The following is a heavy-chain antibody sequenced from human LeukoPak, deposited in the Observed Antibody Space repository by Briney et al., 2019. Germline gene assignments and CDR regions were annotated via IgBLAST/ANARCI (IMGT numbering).Heavy chain of an antibody. Sequence: GGSLRLSCAASGFTFTTHWMSWVRQAPGKGLEWVANIKQDGSAKYYVESVKGRFTISRDNAKNSLYLQMNSLRAEDTAVYYCARDFAYSGYEGSASDIWGQGTMVTVSS. V-gene: IGHV3-7*01. J-gene: IGHJ3*02. D-gene: IGHD5-12*01. CDR3: ARDFAYSGYEGSASDI. CDR1: GFTFTTHW. CDR2: IKQDGSAK.